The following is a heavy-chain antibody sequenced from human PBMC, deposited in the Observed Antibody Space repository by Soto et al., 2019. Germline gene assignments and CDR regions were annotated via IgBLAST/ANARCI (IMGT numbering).Heavy chain of an antibody. Sequence: GESLKISCEGSGFSFSKYKIGWVRQMPGKGLEWMGIINPGDSDTRYSPSFQGQVTISADKSISTAYLQWSTLKASDTATYYWATSYGAFYYYYSGRDVGGKGTTVPVPP. D-gene: IGHD4-17*01. CDR3: ATSYGAFYYYYSGRDV. CDR1: GFSFSKYK. V-gene: IGHV5-51*01. CDR2: INPGDSDT. J-gene: IGHJ6*04.